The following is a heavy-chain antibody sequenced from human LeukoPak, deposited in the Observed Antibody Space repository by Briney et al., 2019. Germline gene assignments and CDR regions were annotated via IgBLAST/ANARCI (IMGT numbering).Heavy chain of an antibody. CDR3: AKDTMYSSGWWQHDAFDI. CDR2: ISGSGGST. V-gene: IGHV3-23*01. D-gene: IGHD6-19*01. CDR1: GLTLTNYA. J-gene: IGHJ3*02. Sequence: PGGSLRLSCAASGLTLTNYAIHWVRQAPGKGLEWVSAISGSGGSTYYADSVKGRFTISRDNSKNTLYLQMNSLRAEDTAVYYCAKDTMYSSGWWQHDAFDIWGQGTMVTVSS.